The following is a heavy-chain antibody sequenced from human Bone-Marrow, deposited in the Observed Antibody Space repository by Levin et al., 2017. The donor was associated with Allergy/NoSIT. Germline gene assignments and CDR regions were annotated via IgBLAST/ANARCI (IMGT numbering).Heavy chain of an antibody. J-gene: IGHJ6*02. Sequence: PSETLSLTCAVYGGSFSGYYWSWIRQPPGKGLEWIGEINHSGSTNYNPSLKSRVTISVDTSKNQFSLKLSSVTAADTAVYYCARVHYDILTGYYSQSKNYYYGMDVWGQGTTVTVSS. V-gene: IGHV4-34*01. D-gene: IGHD3-9*01. CDR2: INHSGST. CDR1: GGSFSGYY. CDR3: ARVHYDILTGYYSQSKNYYYGMDV.